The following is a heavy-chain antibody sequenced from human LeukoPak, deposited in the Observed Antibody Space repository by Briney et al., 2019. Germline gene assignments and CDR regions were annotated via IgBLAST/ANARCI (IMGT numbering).Heavy chain of an antibody. Sequence: ASVKVSCKASGGTCSSYAISWVRQAPGQGLEWMGGIIPIFGTANYAQKFQGRVTITADESTSTAYMELSSLRSEDTAVYYCARGNTAMVTGCGYWGQGTLVTVSS. CDR2: IIPIFGTA. V-gene: IGHV1-69*13. D-gene: IGHD5-18*01. CDR3: ARGNTAMVTGCGY. J-gene: IGHJ4*02. CDR1: GGTCSSYA.